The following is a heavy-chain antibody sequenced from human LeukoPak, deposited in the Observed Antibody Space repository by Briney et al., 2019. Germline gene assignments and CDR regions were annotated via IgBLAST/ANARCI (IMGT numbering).Heavy chain of an antibody. CDR2: IYYSGST. CDR1: GGSISNYY. CDR3: ARGEDYGDYSY. J-gene: IGHJ4*02. V-gene: IGHV4-59*01. D-gene: IGHD4-17*01. Sequence: SETLSLTCTVSGGSISNYYWSWIRQPPGKGLEWIGCIYYSGSTNYNPSLKSRVTISVDTSKNQFSLKLSSVTAADTAVYYCARGEDYGDYSYWGQGTLVTVSS.